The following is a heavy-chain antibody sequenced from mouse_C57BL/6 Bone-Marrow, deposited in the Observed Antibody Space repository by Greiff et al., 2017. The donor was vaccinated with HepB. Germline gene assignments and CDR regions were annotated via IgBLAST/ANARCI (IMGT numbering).Heavy chain of an antibody. CDR1: GYTFTSYW. CDR2: IHPNSGST. D-gene: IGHD1-1*02. CDR3: AERGLITMSRYFDV. V-gene: IGHV1-64*01. Sequence: QVQLQQPGAELVKPGASVKLSCKASGYTFTSYWMHWVKQRPGQGLEWIGMIHPNSGSTNYNEKFKSKATLTVDKSSSTAYMQLSSLTSEDSAVYYCAERGLITMSRYFDVWGTGTTVTVSS. J-gene: IGHJ1*03.